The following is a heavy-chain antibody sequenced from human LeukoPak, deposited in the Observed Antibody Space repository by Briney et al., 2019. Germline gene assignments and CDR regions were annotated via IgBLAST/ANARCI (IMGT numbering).Heavy chain of an antibody. J-gene: IGHJ3*02. CDR1: GGSISSYY. Sequence: SETLSLTCTVSGGSISSYYWSWIRQPPGKGLEWIGSIYYSGSTYYNPSLEGRVTMSVDTSKNHLSLKLSSVTAADTAVYYCARDRYYYGSGDNDAFDIWGQGTMVTVSS. D-gene: IGHD3-10*01. CDR3: ARDRYYYGSGDNDAFDI. CDR2: IYYSGST. V-gene: IGHV4-59*12.